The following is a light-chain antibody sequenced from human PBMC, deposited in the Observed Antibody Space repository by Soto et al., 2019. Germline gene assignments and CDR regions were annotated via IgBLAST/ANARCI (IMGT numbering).Light chain of an antibody. CDR2: EVN. CDR3: SSYAGSSNV. V-gene: IGLV2-8*01. J-gene: IGLJ1*01. CDR1: GSDVGGYNY. Sequence: QSVVAQQPSASGSPGQSVAICCTGTGSDVGGYNYVSWYQQHPGKAPKLMIYEVNKRPSGVPDRFSGSKSGNTASLTVSGLQAEDEADYYCSSYAGSSNVFGTGTKVTVL.